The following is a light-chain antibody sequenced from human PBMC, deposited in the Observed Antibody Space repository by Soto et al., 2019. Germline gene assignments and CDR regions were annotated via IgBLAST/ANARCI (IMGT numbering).Light chain of an antibody. CDR2: AAS. CDR3: QQYNDYIT. V-gene: IGKV1-5*01. J-gene: IGKJ5*01. Sequence: DTQMTQSPSTLSASIGDRVTITCRASQSISTWLAWYQQKPGKAPKLLIYAASTLENRVPTRFSGTGSETEFTLTVSSLQPDDSATYYCQQYNDYITFGQGTRLEIK. CDR1: QSISTW.